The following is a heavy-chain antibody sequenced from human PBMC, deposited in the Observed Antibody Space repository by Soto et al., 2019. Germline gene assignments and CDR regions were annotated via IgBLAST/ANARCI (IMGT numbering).Heavy chain of an antibody. Sequence: EEQLVESGGDLVQPGGSLTLSCLGSGFTFTDHYMEWVRQAPGKGLEWIARSRNKAKSYTTDYAASVKGRFTISRDLSKNSLYLQMNNLKIEDTAVYYCSRLEGGWGQGTLVTVSS. CDR3: SRLEGG. J-gene: IGHJ4*02. V-gene: IGHV3-72*01. CDR2: SRNKAKSYTT. CDR1: GFTFTDHY. D-gene: IGHD3-3*01.